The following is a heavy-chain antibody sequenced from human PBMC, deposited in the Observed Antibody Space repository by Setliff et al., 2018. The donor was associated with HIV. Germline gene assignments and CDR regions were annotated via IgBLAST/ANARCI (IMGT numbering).Heavy chain of an antibody. Sequence: GGSLRLSCAASGFTFSRYSMSWVRQAPGKGLEWVSSISSSSTYIYYADSVKGRFTISRDNSKNTMFLQMNNLRAEDTAFYYCAKDYTPTFWEYNWFDLWGQGTLVTVSS. CDR1: GFTFSRYS. D-gene: IGHD3-3*01. V-gene: IGHV3-21*04. CDR3: AKDYTPTFWEYNWFDL. J-gene: IGHJ5*02. CDR2: ISSSSTYI.